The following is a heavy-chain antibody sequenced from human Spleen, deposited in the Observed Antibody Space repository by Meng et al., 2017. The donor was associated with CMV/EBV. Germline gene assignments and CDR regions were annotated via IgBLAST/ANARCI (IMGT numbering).Heavy chain of an antibody. V-gene: IGHV1-69*10. CDR3: ARGPDYGDHMHFDY. CDR2: IILITGIP. D-gene: IGHD4/OR15-4a*01. CDR1: GDTFSIYA. Sequence: SVKISCKASGDTFSIYAISWVRQAPGQGLEWMGGIILITGIPNYAQEFQGRVTITADKVTGTTYMELSNLRSEDTAVYYCARGPDYGDHMHFDYWGQGTLVTVSS. J-gene: IGHJ4*02.